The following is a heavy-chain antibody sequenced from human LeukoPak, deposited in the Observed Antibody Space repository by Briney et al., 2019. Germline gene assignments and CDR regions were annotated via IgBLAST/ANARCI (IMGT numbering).Heavy chain of an antibody. CDR2: INPSGGST. V-gene: IGHV1-46*01. CDR1: GYTFTGYY. D-gene: IGHD3-22*01. J-gene: IGHJ4*02. Sequence: ASVKVSCKASGYTFTGYYMHWVRQAPGQGLEWMGIINPSGGSTTYAQKFQGRVTMTRDTSTSTVYMDLSSLRSEDTAVYYCARGAYVWGSGYYLNDYWGQGTLVTVSS. CDR3: ARGAYVWGSGYYLNDY.